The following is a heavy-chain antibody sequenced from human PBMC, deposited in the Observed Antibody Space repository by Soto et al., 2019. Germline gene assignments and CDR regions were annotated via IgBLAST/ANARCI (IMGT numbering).Heavy chain of an antibody. CDR2: MSHSGGT. J-gene: IGHJ3*02. CDR1: GGFVSSGSYY. V-gene: IGHV4-34*01. Sequence: QVQLQQWGAGLLKPSETLSLTCAVYGGFVSSGSYYWSWIRQPPGKGLEWIGEMSHSGGTHFNPSFKSRVAISVDTSKNQFSPKMSSVTAADTALYYCARVERGTATTVVDAFDIWGPGTMVTVSS. D-gene: IGHD1-1*01. CDR3: ARVERGTATTVVDAFDI.